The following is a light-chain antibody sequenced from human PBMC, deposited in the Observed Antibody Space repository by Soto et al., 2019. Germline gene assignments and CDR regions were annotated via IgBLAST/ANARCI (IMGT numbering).Light chain of an antibody. CDR3: QQYNNWPRT. J-gene: IGKJ1*01. V-gene: IGKV3-15*01. CDR1: QSVSSN. CDR2: AVS. Sequence: EIVMTQSPVTLSVSPGERSTLSGSASQSVSSNLAWHQQKPGQAPRLLIYAVSTRATGIPARFSGSGSGTEFTLTISSLQSEDFAVYYCQQYNNWPRTFGQGTKVDIK.